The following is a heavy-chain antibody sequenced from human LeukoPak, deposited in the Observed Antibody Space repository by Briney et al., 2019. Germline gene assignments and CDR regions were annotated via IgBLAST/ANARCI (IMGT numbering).Heavy chain of an antibody. CDR2: IDWNGRRT. J-gene: IGHJ5*02. CDR3: ARAWKKIWSNWFDT. CDR1: GFNFDDYG. V-gene: IGHV3-20*04. Sequence: GGSLRLSCAASGFNFDDYGMTWVREAPGKGLEWVSGIDWNGRRTGFSDSVKGRFTISRDNAKNSLYLQMNSLRVEDTALYYCARAWKKIWSNWFDTWGQGVLVTVSS. D-gene: IGHD5-18*01.